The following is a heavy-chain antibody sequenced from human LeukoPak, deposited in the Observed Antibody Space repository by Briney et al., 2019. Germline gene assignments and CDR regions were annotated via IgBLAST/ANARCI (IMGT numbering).Heavy chain of an antibody. Sequence: ASVKVSCKAPGYTFTGYYMHWVRQAPGQGLEWMGWINPNSGGTNYAQKFQGRVTMTRDTSISTVYMELSRLTSDATAVYYCARGLDNWFDPWGQGTLVTVSS. J-gene: IGHJ5*02. V-gene: IGHV1-2*02. CDR2: INPNSGGT. CDR1: GYTFTGYY. CDR3: ARGLDNWFDP.